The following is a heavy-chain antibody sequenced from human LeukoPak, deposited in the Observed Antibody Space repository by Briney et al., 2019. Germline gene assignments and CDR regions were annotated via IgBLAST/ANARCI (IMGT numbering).Heavy chain of an antibody. V-gene: IGHV4-34*01. J-gene: IGHJ6*02. D-gene: IGHD3-10*01. CDR1: RGSLSNYY. CDR3: ARGKKGTAYYYYGMDV. Sequence: SETLSLTCAVYRGSLSNYYWTWIRQPPGKGLEWIGEINHSGSTNYNPSLKSRVTISVDTSKNQFSLKLSSVTAADTAVHYCARGKKGTAYYYYGMDVWGQGTTVTVSS. CDR2: INHSGST.